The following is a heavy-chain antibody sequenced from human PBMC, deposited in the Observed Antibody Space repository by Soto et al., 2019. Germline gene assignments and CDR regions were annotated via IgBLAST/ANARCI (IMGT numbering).Heavy chain of an antibody. V-gene: IGHV4-59*01. CDR2: IYYSGIT. D-gene: IGHD1-20*01. CDR1: GGSISSYY. Sequence: SETLSLTCTVSGGSISSYYWSWIRQPPWKGLEWIGYIYYSGITNYNPSLKSRVTISVDTSKNQFSLKLSSVTAADTAVYYCARYKSNYYYGMDVWGKGTTVTVSS. CDR3: ARYKSNYYYGMDV. J-gene: IGHJ6*04.